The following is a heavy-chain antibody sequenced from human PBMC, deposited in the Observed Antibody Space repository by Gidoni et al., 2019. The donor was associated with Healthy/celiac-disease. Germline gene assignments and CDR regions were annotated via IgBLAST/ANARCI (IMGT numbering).Heavy chain of an antibody. D-gene: IGHD3-22*01. J-gene: IGHJ4*02. Sequence: QVQLQESGPGLVKPSETLSLTCTVSGGSISSYYWSWIRQPPGKGLEWIGYIYYSGSTNYNPSLKSRVTISVDTSKNQFSLKLSSVTAADTAVYYCARLYYYDSSGPPDYWGQGTLVTVSS. CDR3: ARLYYYDSSGPPDY. V-gene: IGHV4-59*12. CDR1: GGSISSYY. CDR2: IYYSGST.